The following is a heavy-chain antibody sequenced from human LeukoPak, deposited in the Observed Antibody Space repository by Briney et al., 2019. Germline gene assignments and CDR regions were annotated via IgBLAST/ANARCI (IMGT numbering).Heavy chain of an antibody. D-gene: IGHD3-10*01. CDR1: GFTFSSYS. J-gene: IGHJ4*02. V-gene: IGHV3-21*01. CDR3: ARLEAGRGVTISWEGY. Sequence: GGSLRLSCAASGFTFSSYSMNWVRQAPGKGLEWVSSISSSSSYIYYADSVKGRFTISRDNAKNSLYLQMNSLRAEDTAVYYCARLEAGRGVTISWEGYWGQGTLVTVSS. CDR2: ISSSSSYI.